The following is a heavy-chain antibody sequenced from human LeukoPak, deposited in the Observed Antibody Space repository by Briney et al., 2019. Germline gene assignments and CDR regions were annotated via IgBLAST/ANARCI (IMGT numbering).Heavy chain of an antibody. D-gene: IGHD2-21*02. V-gene: IGHV3-21*04. J-gene: IGHJ3*02. CDR2: ISSSSSYI. Sequence: GGSLRLSCAASGFTFSSYSMNWVRQAPGKGLEWVASISSSSSYIYYADSVKGRFTISRDNAKNSLYLQMNSLRAEDTALYYCAKDIKVTHGAFDIWGQGTMVTVSS. CDR3: AKDIKVTHGAFDI. CDR1: GFTFSSYS.